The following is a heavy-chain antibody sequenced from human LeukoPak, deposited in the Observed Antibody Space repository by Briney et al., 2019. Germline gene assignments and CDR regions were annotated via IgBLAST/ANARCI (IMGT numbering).Heavy chain of an antibody. CDR3: ATDRTGYSTSWYYFDY. Sequence: GASVKVSCKVSGYTFTDDYMHWVQQAPGKGLEWMGLVDPKDGETAYAEKFQGRVTITADTSTDTAYMELTNLRSEDTALYYCATDRTGYSTSWYYFDYWGQGTLVTVSS. J-gene: IGHJ4*02. V-gene: IGHV1-69-2*01. D-gene: IGHD6-13*01. CDR2: VDPKDGET. CDR1: GYTFTDDY.